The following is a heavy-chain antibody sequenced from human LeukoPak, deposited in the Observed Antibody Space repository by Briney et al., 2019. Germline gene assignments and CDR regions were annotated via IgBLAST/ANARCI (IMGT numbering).Heavy chain of an antibody. CDR1: GFTFSNYA. Sequence: GGSLRLSCAASGFTFSNYAMTWVRQAPGRGLECVSVISASGSNTDYADSVKGRFTISRDNSKNMVFLQMKSLRVEDTAVYYCAKVVGTGTTPTDYWGQGTLVTVSS. V-gene: IGHV3-23*01. CDR3: AKVVGTGTTPTDY. D-gene: IGHD1-1*01. J-gene: IGHJ4*02. CDR2: ISASGSNT.